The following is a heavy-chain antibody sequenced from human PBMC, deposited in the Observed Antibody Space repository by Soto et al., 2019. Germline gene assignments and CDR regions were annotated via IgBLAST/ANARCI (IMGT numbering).Heavy chain of an antibody. CDR1: GGSISDYY. V-gene: IGHV4-59*01. CDR3: ARLSYPCGASNPWFFDY. D-gene: IGHD2-21*01. CDR2: MYYSGTS. J-gene: IGHJ4*02. Sequence: SETLSLTCTVSGGSISDYYWSWIRQPPGKGLEWIGSMYYSGTSNYNPSLKSRVTISIDTSENQFSLKLSSVTAADTAVYYCARLSYPCGASNPWFFDYWGQGALVTVSS.